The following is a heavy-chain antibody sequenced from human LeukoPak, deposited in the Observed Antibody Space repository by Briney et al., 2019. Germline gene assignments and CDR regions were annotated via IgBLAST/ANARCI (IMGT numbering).Heavy chain of an antibody. CDR3: ARLAQKASGLYDYYYFMDV. CDR1: GGSVRGYY. V-gene: IGHV4-59*08. Sequence: SETLSLTCTVSGGSVRGYYWTWIRQAPGKGLEFVAYIYYSGSTNYYPSLKSRVSTSLDTSTNLFSLSLTSVTATDTATYYCARLAQKASGLYDYYYFMDVWGSGTPVTVSS. J-gene: IGHJ6*04. D-gene: IGHD5/OR15-5a*01. CDR2: IYYSGST.